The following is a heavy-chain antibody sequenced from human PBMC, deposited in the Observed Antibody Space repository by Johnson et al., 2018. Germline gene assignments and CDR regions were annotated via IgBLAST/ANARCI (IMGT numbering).Heavy chain of an antibody. CDR2: INSDGSST. Sequence: VQLQESGGGLVQPGGSLRLSCAASGFTFSSYWMHWVRQAPGKGLVWVSRINSDGSSTSYADSVTGRFTTSRDNAKNTRYLQMNSRRAEETAVYFCAKHYATYYYYYHMDVWGKGTAVTVSS. J-gene: IGHJ6*03. V-gene: IGHV3-74*01. CDR1: GFTFSSYW. CDR3: AKHYATYYYYYHMDV. D-gene: IGHD3-16*01.